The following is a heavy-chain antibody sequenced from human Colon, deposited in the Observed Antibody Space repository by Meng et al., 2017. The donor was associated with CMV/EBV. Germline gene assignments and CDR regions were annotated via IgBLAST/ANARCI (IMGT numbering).Heavy chain of an antibody. V-gene: IGHV4-34*01. D-gene: IGHD6-13*01. Sequence: SCTCAGYGGAFSDYYWTWIRQPPGKGLEWIGEITHSGTTNYNPSLKSRVTISVDTSKNQFSLTLSSVTVADTAVYYCARGSPGTIDHWGQGTLVTVSS. CDR3: ARGSPGTIDH. CDR2: ITHSGTT. CDR1: GGAFSDYY. J-gene: IGHJ4*02.